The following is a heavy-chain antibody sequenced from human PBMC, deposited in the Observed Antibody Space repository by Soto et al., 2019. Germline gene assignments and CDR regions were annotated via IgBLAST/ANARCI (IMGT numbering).Heavy chain of an antibody. D-gene: IGHD3-22*01. J-gene: IGHJ3*02. V-gene: IGHV3-33*01. Sequence: PGGSLRLSCAASGFTFSSYGMHWVRQAPGKGLEWVAVIWYDGSNKYYADSVKGRFTISRDNSKNTLYLQMNSLRAEDTAVYYCARDFTYYYDSSGYPPDAFDIWGQGTMVTVSS. CDR2: IWYDGSNK. CDR1: GFTFSSYG. CDR3: ARDFTYYYDSSGYPPDAFDI.